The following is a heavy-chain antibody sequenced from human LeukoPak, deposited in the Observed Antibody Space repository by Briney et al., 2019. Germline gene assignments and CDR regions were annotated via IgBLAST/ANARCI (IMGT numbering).Heavy chain of an antibody. CDR1: GFTFSSYA. D-gene: IGHD3-3*01. J-gene: IGHJ4*02. CDR3: ATLARRITVSSDY. V-gene: IGHV3-30*04. CDR2: ISYDGSNK. Sequence: GGSLRLSCAASGFTFSSYAMHWVRQAPGKGLEWVAVISYDGSNKYYADSVKGRFTISRDNSKNTLYLQMNSLRAEDTAVYYCATLARRITVSSDYWGQGTLVTVSS.